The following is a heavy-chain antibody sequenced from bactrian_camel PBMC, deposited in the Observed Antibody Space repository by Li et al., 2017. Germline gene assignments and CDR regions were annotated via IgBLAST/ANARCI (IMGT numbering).Heavy chain of an antibody. CDR2: ISGRGDST. CDR1: GIQFGDYD. V-gene: IGHV3-1*01. D-gene: IGHD8*01. Sequence: VQLVESGGGLVQPGGSLGLSCATSGIQFGDYDMAWIRQAPGKGLEWFSAISGRGDSTYYAASVKGRFTISHDNAKNTLYLQMNSLKPVDTAVYYCVREDIGVPTGFAFWGQGTQVTVS. CDR3: VREDIGVPTGFAF. J-gene: IGHJ6*01.